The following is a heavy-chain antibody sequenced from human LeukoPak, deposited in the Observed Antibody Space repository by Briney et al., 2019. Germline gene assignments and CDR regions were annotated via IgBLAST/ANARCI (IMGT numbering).Heavy chain of an antibody. V-gene: IGHV3-15*01. Sequence: GGSLRLSCAASGFTFSNAWMSWVRQAPGKGLDWVGRIKSKTDGGTTDYAAPVKGRFTISRDDSKSIAYLQMNSLKTEDTAVYYCTRVGCSGGSCYSGYWGQGTLVTVSS. J-gene: IGHJ4*02. CDR2: IKSKTDGGTT. CDR3: TRVGCSGGSCYSGY. CDR1: GFTFSNAW. D-gene: IGHD2-15*01.